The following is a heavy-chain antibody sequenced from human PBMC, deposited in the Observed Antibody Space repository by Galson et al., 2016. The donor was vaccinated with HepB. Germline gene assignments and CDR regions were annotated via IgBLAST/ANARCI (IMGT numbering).Heavy chain of an antibody. D-gene: IGHD2-2*01. CDR1: GGSLTGSSYY. Sequence: ETLSLTCTVSGGSLTGSSYYWAWIRQPPGKGLEWIGNIYYSGNTYYNTSLKSRLTISVDTSKNQFSLSLSSVIASDTAVYYCARRRPAAKKTWFDSWGQGTLVTVSS. J-gene: IGHJ5*01. CDR2: IYYSGNT. V-gene: IGHV4-39*01. CDR3: ARRRPAAKKTWFDS.